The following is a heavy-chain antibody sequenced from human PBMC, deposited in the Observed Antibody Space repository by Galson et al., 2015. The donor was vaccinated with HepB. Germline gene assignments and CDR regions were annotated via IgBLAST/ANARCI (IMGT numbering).Heavy chain of an antibody. J-gene: IGHJ4*02. CDR3: ARDPGSADLDY. D-gene: IGHD1-26*01. Sequence: SLRLSCAASGFTLRTYGIHWVRQAPGKGLEWVAVIWYDGSTKFYEDSVKGRFTISRDNAKNTVSLQMNSLRAEDTAVYYCARDPGSADLDYWGQGTLVTVSS. CDR1: GFTLRTYG. V-gene: IGHV3-33*08. CDR2: IWYDGSTK.